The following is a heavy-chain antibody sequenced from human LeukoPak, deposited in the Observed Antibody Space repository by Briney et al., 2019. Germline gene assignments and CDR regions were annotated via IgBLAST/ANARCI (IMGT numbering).Heavy chain of an antibody. V-gene: IGHV4-38-2*02. Sequence: KSSETLSLTCTASGYSMASDYYWGWIRQSPGRGLEWIGSIFRTGGTYSNPSLKSRLIMSLDTSKNLFSLNLGTVTAADTAIYYCTAERAGTIVDYWGQGVLVTVSS. J-gene: IGHJ4*02. CDR1: GYSMASDYY. CDR2: IFRTGGT. D-gene: IGHD5-24*01. CDR3: TAERAGTIVDY.